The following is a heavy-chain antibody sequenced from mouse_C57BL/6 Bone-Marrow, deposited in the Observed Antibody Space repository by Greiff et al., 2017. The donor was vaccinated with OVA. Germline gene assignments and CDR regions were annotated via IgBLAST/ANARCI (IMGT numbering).Heavy chain of an antibody. V-gene: IGHV1-7*01. CDR2: INPSSGYT. D-gene: IGHD2-1*01. CDR3: ARGIYYGNYYAMDD. Sequence: VQLQQPGAELAKPGASVKLSCKASGYTFTSYWMHWVKQRPGQGLEWIGYINPSSGYTKYNQKFKDKATLTVDKSSSTAYMQLSSLTYEDSAVYYCARGIYYGNYYAMDDWGQGTSVTVSS. J-gene: IGHJ4*01. CDR1: GYTFTSYW.